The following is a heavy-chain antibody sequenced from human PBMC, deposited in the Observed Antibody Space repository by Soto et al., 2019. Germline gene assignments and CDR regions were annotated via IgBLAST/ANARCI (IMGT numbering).Heavy chain of an antibody. CDR3: AREDRISAPGGIWLHP. D-gene: IGHD3-16*01. Sequence: SETLSLTCTVSGGSIGSYYWSWIRQPPGKGLEWMGYVYHNGSTNSSPSLKSRLSISVDRSKNQFSLNMSSVTAADTAVYYCAREDRISAPGGIWLHPWGQGTLVTVSS. CDR2: VYHNGST. V-gene: IGHV4-59*01. J-gene: IGHJ5*02. CDR1: GGSIGSYY.